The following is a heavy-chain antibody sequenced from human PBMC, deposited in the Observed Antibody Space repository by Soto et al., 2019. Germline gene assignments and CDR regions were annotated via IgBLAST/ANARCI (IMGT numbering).Heavy chain of an antibody. CDR3: ARHTRNQFDP. CDR1: GESMTSSNYY. Sequence: PSESISLTCTVSGESMTSSNYYWGWIRQPPGKGLEWIGSIYYSERTSYNSGSTYYSPSLKSRVTISGDTSKSQFSLKLSSVTAADTAVYYCARHTRNQFDPWGQGTLVAFSS. J-gene: IGHJ5*02. V-gene: IGHV4-39*01. CDR2: IYYSERTSYNSGST.